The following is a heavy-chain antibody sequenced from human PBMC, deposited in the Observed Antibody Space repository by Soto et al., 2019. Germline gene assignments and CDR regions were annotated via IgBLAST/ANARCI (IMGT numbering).Heavy chain of an antibody. D-gene: IGHD2-15*01. Sequence: PGGSLSLACTTSGFNFGRFAMTWVRQAPEKGLEWVGFTRSKAYSGTTEYAASVKGRFTISRDDSKRIAYLQMNSLKTEDTAVYYCTRGYSGVEMTTYYIDYWGQGSMVTVSS. CDR3: TRGYSGVEMTTYYIDY. V-gene: IGHV3-49*04. CDR1: GFNFGRFA. CDR2: TRSKAYSGTT. J-gene: IGHJ4*02.